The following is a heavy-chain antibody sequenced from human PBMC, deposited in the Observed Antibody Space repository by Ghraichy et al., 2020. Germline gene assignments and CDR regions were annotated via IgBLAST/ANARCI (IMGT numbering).Heavy chain of an antibody. Sequence: LNISCAASGFTFSSYAMSWVRQAPGKGLEWVSAISGSGGSTYYADSVKGRFTISRDNSKNTLYLQMNSLRAEDTAVYYCAKEAWWQLALFDYWGQGTLVTVSS. CDR3: AKEAWWQLALFDY. CDR1: GFTFSSYA. D-gene: IGHD2-15*01. V-gene: IGHV3-23*01. CDR2: ISGSGGST. J-gene: IGHJ4*02.